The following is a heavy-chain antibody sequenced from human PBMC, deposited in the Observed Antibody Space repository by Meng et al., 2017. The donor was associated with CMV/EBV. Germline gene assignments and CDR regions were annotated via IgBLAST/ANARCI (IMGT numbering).Heavy chain of an antibody. CDR1: GFTFSSYS. CDR3: ARDIVVVPAARTNYYYYYGMDV. CDR2: ISSSSSYI. J-gene: IGHJ6*02. V-gene: IGHV3-21*01. Sequence: GESLKISCAASGFTFSSYSMNWVRQAPGKGLEWVSSISSSSSYIYYADSVKGRFTISRDNAKNSLYLQMNSLRAEDTAVYYCARDIVVVPAARTNYYYYYGMDVWGQGTTVTVSS. D-gene: IGHD2-2*01.